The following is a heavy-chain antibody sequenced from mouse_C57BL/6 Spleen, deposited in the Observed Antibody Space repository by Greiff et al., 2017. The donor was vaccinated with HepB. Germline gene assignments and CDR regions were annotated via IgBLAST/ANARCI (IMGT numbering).Heavy chain of an antibody. CDR2: IWGVGST. V-gene: IGHV2-6*01. CDR1: GFSLTSYG. D-gene: IGHD2-4*01. CDR3: ARSYDYDVDYAMDY. Sequence: VQLQQSGPGLVAPSQSLSITCTVSGFSLTSYGVDWVRQSPGKGLEWLGVIWGVGSTNYNSALKSRLSISKDNSKSQVFLKMNSLQTDDTAMYYCARSYDYDVDYAMDYWGQGTSVTVSS. J-gene: IGHJ4*01.